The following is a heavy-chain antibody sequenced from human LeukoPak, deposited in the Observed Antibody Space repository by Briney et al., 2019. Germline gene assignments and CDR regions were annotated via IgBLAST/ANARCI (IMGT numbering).Heavy chain of an antibody. J-gene: IGHJ4*02. CDR1: GFTFSSYS. Sequence: GGSLRLSCAASGFTFSSYSMNWVRQAPGKGLEWVSYISSSSSTIYYADSVKGRFTISRDNAKNSLYLQMNSLRAEDTAVYYCARDPRHYYYDSSGQDYWGQGTLVTVSS. V-gene: IGHV3-48*04. D-gene: IGHD3-22*01. CDR2: ISSSSSTI. CDR3: ARDPRHYYYDSSGQDY.